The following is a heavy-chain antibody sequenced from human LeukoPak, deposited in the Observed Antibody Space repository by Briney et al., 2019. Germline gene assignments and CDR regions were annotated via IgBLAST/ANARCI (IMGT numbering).Heavy chain of an antibody. D-gene: IGHD3-22*01. CDR1: GFTLSSYS. CDR3: ARSRIYYYDSSSDY. V-gene: IGHV4-34*01. CDR2: INHSGST. Sequence: GSLRLSCAASGFTLSSYSMNWIRQPPGKGLEWIGEINHSGSTNYNPSLKSRVTISVDTSKNQFSLKLSSVTAADTAVYYCARSRIYYYDSSSDYWGQGTLVTVSS. J-gene: IGHJ4*02.